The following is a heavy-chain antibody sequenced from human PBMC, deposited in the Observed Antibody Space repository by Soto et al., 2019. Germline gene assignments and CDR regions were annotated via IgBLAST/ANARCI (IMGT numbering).Heavy chain of an antibody. CDR3: ASYNGWFCRTYFDY. CDR1: GGSFSGYY. J-gene: IGHJ4*02. D-gene: IGHD6-19*01. V-gene: IGHV4-34*01. CDR2: VDHSGST. Sequence: QVQLQQWGAGLLKPSETLSLTCAVYGGSFSGYYWSWIRQPPGKGLEWIGEVDHSGSTSYNPSLKSRVTISLDTSKNQFSLELTSVTAADTAVYYCASYNGWFCRTYFDYWGQGTLVTVSS.